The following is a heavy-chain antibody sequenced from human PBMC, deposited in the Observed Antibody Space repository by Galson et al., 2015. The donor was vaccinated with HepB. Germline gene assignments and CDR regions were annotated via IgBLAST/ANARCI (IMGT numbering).Heavy chain of an antibody. D-gene: IGHD2/OR15-2a*01. J-gene: IGHJ5*02. CDR1: GVTFSDYY. CDR2: ISSSGSTK. CDR3: ARATLGWLDP. Sequence: SLRLSCAASGVTFSDYYMSWIRQAPGKGLEWISYISSSGSTKYYADSVKGRFTISRDNAKNSLYLQMNSLRVEDTAVYYCARATLGWLDPWGQGTLVTVSS. V-gene: IGHV3-11*01.